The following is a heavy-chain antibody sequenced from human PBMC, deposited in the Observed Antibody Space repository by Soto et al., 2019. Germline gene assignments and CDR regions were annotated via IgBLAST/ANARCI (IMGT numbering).Heavy chain of an antibody. V-gene: IGHV4-39*01. Sequence: LEILSLTCTVSGGSISSNSCNWGWIRQPPGKGLEWIGSIYYSGSTYYNPSLKSRVTISVDTSKNQFSLKLSSVTAADTAVYYCARRGYSGYDWPFDYWGQGTLVTVSS. CDR2: IYYSGST. J-gene: IGHJ4*02. CDR1: GGSISSNSCN. D-gene: IGHD5-12*01. CDR3: ARRGYSGYDWPFDY.